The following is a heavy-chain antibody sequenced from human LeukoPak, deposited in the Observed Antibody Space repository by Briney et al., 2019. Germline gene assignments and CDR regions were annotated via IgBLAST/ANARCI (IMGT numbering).Heavy chain of an antibody. Sequence: GGSLRLSCAASGFTFSTFAMHWVRQAPGKGLEWVAVISYDGNNEYNADSVKGRFTISRDNSKNTLYLQMNSLRVEDTAVYYCARVNSNNFDYWSQGTLVTVSS. CDR1: GFTFSTFA. V-gene: IGHV3-30-3*01. J-gene: IGHJ4*02. CDR3: ARVNSNNFDY. D-gene: IGHD1/OR15-1a*01. CDR2: ISYDGNNE.